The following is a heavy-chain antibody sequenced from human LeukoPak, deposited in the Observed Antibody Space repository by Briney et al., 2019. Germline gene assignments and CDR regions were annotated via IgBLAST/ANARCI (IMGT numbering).Heavy chain of an antibody. V-gene: IGHV4-39*01. J-gene: IGHJ4*02. D-gene: IGHD4-17*01. Sequence: KASETLSLTCTVSGGSISSSSYYWGWIRQPPGKGLEWIGNIYYSGSTYYNPSLKSRVTISVDTSKNQFSLKLSSVTAADTAVYYCASTGNDYGDRGPYYFDYWGQGTLVTVSS. CDR2: IYYSGST. CDR3: ASTGNDYGDRGPYYFDY. CDR1: GGSISSSSYY.